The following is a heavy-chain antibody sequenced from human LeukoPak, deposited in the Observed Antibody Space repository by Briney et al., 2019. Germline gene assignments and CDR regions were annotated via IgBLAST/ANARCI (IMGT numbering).Heavy chain of an antibody. J-gene: IGHJ4*02. D-gene: IGHD3-3*01. V-gene: IGHV4-34*01. CDR2: INHSGST. CDR1: GGSFSGNY. CDR3: ARVPRITIFGVVISKTYYFDY. Sequence: SETLSLTCAVYGGSFSGNYWSWIRQPPGKGLEWIGEINHSGSTNYNPSLKSRVTISVDTSKNQFSLKLSSVTAADTAVYYCARVPRITIFGVVISKTYYFDYWGQGTLVTVSS.